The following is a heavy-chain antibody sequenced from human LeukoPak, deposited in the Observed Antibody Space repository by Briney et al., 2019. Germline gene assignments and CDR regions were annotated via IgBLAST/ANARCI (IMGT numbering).Heavy chain of an antibody. CDR3: ARDGAAAGYYYYMDV. V-gene: IGHV4-59*01. CDR1: GGSISSYY. J-gene: IGHJ6*03. CDR2: IYYSGST. D-gene: IGHD6-13*01. Sequence: SETLSLTCTVSGGSISSYYWSWIRQPPGKGLEWIGYIYYSGSTNYNPSLKSRVTISVGTSKNQFSLKLSFVTAADTAVYYCARDGAAAGYYYYMDVWGKGTTVTVSS.